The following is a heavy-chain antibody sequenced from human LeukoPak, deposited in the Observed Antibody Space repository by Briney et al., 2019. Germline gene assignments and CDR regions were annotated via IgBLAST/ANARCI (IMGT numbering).Heavy chain of an antibody. CDR1: GFTFSSYG. V-gene: IGHV3-30*18. CDR3: AKVVWSGYYDNWFDP. J-gene: IGHJ5*02. CDR2: ISYDGSNK. Sequence: SGGSLRLSCAASGFTFSSYGMHWVRQAPGKGLEWVAVISYDGSNKYYADSVKGRFTISRDNSKNTLYLQTNSLRAEDTAVYYCAKVVWSGYYDNWFDPWGQGTLVTVSS. D-gene: IGHD3-3*01.